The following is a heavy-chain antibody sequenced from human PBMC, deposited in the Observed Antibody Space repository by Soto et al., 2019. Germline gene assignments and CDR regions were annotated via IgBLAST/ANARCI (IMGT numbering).Heavy chain of an antibody. CDR3: ARDFTKSSSWPYYFDY. Sequence: SVKVSCKASVYTFTTYGISWVRQAPGQGLEWMGWISAYSGSTKFAQKLQGRVTMTTDTSTTTAYMELRSLTSDDTAVYYCARDFTKSSSWPYYFDYWGQGTLVTVSS. D-gene: IGHD6-13*01. J-gene: IGHJ4*02. CDR2: ISAYSGST. CDR1: VYTFTTYG. V-gene: IGHV1-18*01.